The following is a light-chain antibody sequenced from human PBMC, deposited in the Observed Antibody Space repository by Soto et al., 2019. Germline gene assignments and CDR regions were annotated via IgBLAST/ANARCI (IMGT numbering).Light chain of an antibody. CDR1: QSVSGN. V-gene: IGKV3-15*01. CDR3: QQYNNWPT. Sequence: TQSPDTLSLSPGERATLSCRASQSVSGNSLAWYQQKPGQAPRLLIYGASTRATGIPARFSGSGSGTEFTLTISSLQSEDFAVYYCQQYNNWPTFGGGTKVDIK. J-gene: IGKJ4*01. CDR2: GAS.